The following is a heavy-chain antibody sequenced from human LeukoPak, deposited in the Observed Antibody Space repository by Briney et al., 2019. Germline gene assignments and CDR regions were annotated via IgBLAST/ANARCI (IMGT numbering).Heavy chain of an antibody. V-gene: IGHV4-59*01. Sequence: PSETLSLTCTVSGGSISSYYWSWIRQSPGKGLEWIGYIYDSGSTNYNPSLKSRVTISVDTSKNQFSLKLSFVTAADTAVYYCARVPRYYYYMDVWGKGTTVTVSS. J-gene: IGHJ6*03. CDR2: IYDSGST. CDR1: GGSISSYY. CDR3: ARVPRYYYYMDV.